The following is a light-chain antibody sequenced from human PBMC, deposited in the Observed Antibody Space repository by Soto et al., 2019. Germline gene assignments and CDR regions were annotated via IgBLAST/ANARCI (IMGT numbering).Light chain of an antibody. Sequence: DIQMTQSPSSLSASVGDRVTITCQASQDISNYLNSYQHKPGKAPKLLIYVASNLDTGVPSRFSGSGSGTDFAFTISDLQPEDVAEYYCQQYDDLPVTFGPGTKVDI. V-gene: IGKV1-33*01. CDR1: QDISNY. CDR3: QQYDDLPVT. CDR2: VAS. J-gene: IGKJ3*01.